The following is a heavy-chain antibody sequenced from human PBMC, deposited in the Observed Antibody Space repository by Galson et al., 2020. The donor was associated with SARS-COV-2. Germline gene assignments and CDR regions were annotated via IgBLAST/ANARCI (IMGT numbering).Heavy chain of an antibody. Sequence: SETLSLTCAVSGGSVTRGDYFWNWIRQPPGKGLEWLGYTYSNGITNYNPSLKSRLIISVDTSKNHFSLELNSVTAADTAVYYCARRWGGCTATSCSGLDYWGQGTLVTVSS. J-gene: IGHJ4*02. CDR3: ARRWGGCTATSCSGLDY. CDR2: TYSNGIT. CDR1: GGSVTRGDYF. V-gene: IGHV4-30-4*01. D-gene: IGHD2-2*01.